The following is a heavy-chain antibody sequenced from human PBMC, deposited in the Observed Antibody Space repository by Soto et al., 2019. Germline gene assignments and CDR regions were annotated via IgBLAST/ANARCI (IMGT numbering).Heavy chain of an antibody. CDR2: ISYDGSNK. J-gene: IGHJ4*02. CDR1: GFTFSSYG. D-gene: IGHD6-13*01. CDR3: AKDRAWKRGYSSSWRSPLDY. V-gene: IGHV3-30*18. Sequence: VGSLRLSGAASGFTFSSYGMHWVRQAPGKGLEWVAVISYDGSNKYYADSVKGRFTISRDNSKNTLYLQMNSLRAEDTAVYYCAKDRAWKRGYSSSWRSPLDYWGQGTLVTVS.